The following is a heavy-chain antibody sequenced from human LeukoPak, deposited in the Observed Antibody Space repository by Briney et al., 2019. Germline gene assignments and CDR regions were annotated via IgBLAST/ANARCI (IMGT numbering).Heavy chain of an antibody. CDR3: ARGVEPLAANTLAY. V-gene: IGHV3-53*01. Sequence: GGSLRLSCAASGFTVITNDMTWVRQAPGKGLEWVSVLYSDGNTKYADSVQGRFTISRGNSKNTLYLEMNSLSPDDTAVYYCARGVEPLAANTLAYWGQGTLLTVSS. J-gene: IGHJ4*02. D-gene: IGHD1-14*01. CDR2: LYSDGNT. CDR1: GFTVITND.